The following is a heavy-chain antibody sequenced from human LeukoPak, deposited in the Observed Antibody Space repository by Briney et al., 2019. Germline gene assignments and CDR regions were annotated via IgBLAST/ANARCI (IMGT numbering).Heavy chain of an antibody. CDR1: GFTFSSYA. J-gene: IGHJ4*02. CDR2: ISGSGGST. V-gene: IGHV3-23*01. D-gene: IGHD3-22*01. CDR3: AKRGYYYDSSAYYYFDY. Sequence: GGSLRLSCAASGFTFSSYAMSWVRQAPGKGLEWVSAISGSGGSTYYADSVKGWFTISRDNSMDTLYLQMNSLRAEDTAVYYCAKRGYYYDSSAYYYFDYWGQGTLVTVSS.